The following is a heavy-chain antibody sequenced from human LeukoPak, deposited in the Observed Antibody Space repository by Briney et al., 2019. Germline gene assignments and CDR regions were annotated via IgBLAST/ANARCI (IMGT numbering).Heavy chain of an antibody. V-gene: IGHV3-15*01. D-gene: IGHD1-26*01. J-gene: IGHJ4*02. CDR2: IKSKSDGGTT. CDR1: GFTFSNAW. Sequence: GGSLRLSCAASGFTFSNAWMSWARQAPGKGLEWVGRIKSKSDGGTTDYAAPVKGRFTISRDDSKNTLYLQMNSLKSEDTAVYYCSRSYHTYYFDYWGQGTLVTVSS. CDR3: SRSYHTYYFDY.